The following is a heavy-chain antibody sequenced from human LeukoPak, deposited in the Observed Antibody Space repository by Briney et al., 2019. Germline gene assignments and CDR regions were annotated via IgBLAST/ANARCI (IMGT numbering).Heavy chain of an antibody. CDR3: ARHRGVVPFDY. CDR1: GFTFSSSA. Sequence: GGSLRLSCAASGFTFSSSAMNWVRQAPGKGLEWVSSISSSSSYIYYADSVKGRFTISRDNAKNSLYLQMNSLRAEDTAVYYCARHRGVVPFDYWGQGTLVTVSS. J-gene: IGHJ4*02. D-gene: IGHD3-3*01. CDR2: ISSSSSYI. V-gene: IGHV3-21*01.